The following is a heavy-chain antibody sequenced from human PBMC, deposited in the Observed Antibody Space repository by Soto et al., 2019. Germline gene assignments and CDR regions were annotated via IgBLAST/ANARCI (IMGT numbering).Heavy chain of an antibody. J-gene: IGHJ4*02. CDR1: GFTFSSYA. Sequence: GGSLRLSCAASGFTFSSYAMSWVRQAPGKGLEWVSAISGSGGSTYYADSVKGRFTISRDNSKNTLYLQMNSLRAEDTAVYYCAKEGPFYYDSSGYYFDYWGQGTLVTVSS. D-gene: IGHD3-22*01. CDR2: ISGSGGST. V-gene: IGHV3-23*01. CDR3: AKEGPFYYDSSGYYFDY.